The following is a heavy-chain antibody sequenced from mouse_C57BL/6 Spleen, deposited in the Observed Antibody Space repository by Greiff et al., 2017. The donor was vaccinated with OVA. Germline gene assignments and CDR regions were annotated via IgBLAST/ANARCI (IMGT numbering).Heavy chain of an antibody. CDR2: ISSGGSYT. V-gene: IGHV5-6*01. Sequence: EVNLVESGGDLVKPGGSLKLSCAASGFTFSSYGMSWVRQTPDKRLEWVATISSGGSYTYYPDSVKGRFTISRDNAKNTLYLQMSSLKSEDTAMYYCAREGYDPFDYWGQGTTLTVSS. CDR1: GFTFSSYG. D-gene: IGHD2-2*01. J-gene: IGHJ2*01. CDR3: AREGYDPFDY.